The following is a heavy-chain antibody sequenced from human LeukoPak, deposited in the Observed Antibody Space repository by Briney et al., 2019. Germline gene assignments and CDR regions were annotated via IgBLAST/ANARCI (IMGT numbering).Heavy chain of an antibody. D-gene: IGHD2-2*01. CDR2: IKGDGGEK. Sequence: GGSLRLSCVASGFTFSDYWMAWVRQAPGKGPEWVANIKGDGGEKHYVDSVKGRFTISRDNAKNSLFLQMNSLRAEDTAVYYCANHLACGSMSCPPFDNWGQGTLVTVSS. CDR1: GFTFSDYW. CDR3: ANHLACGSMSCPPFDN. V-gene: IGHV3-7*01. J-gene: IGHJ4*02.